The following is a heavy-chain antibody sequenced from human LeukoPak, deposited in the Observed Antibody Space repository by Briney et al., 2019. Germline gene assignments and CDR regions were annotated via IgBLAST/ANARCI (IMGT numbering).Heavy chain of an antibody. V-gene: IGHV4-34*01. Sequence: SETLSLTCAVYGGSFSGYYWSWIRQPPGKGLEWIGEINHSGSTNYNPSLKSRVTISVDTSKNQFSLKLSSVTAADTAVYYCARALGYCSSTSCYVKALNYWGQGTLVTVSS. CDR2: INHSGST. J-gene: IGHJ4*02. D-gene: IGHD2-2*01. CDR3: ARALGYCSSTSCYVKALNY. CDR1: GGSFSGYY.